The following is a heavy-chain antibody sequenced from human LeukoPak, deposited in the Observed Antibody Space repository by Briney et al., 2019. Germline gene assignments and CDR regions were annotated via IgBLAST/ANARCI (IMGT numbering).Heavy chain of an antibody. D-gene: IGHD6-13*01. CDR1: GFSLSTSGMR. CDR2: IDWDDDK. Sequence: SGPTLVNPTQTLTLTRTFSGFSLSTSGMRVSCIRQPPGKALEWLARIDWDDDKFYSTSLKTRLTISKDTSKNQVVLTMTNMDPVDTATYYCARMAPAAAGTGYFDYWGQGTLVTVSS. J-gene: IGHJ4*02. V-gene: IGHV2-70*04. CDR3: ARMAPAAAGTGYFDY.